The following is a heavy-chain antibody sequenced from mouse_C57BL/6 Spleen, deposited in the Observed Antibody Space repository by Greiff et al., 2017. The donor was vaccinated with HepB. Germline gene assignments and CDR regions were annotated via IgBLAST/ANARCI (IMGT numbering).Heavy chain of an antibody. CDR2: IDPSDSYT. Sequence: VQLQQSGAELARPGASVKLSCKASGYTFTSYWMHWVKQRPGQGLEWIGEIDPSDSYTNYNQKFKGKSTLTVDKSSSTAYMQLSSLTSEDSAVYYCARRDYYPYYFDYWGQGTTLTVSS. J-gene: IGHJ2*01. D-gene: IGHD1-1*01. CDR1: GYTFTSYW. CDR3: ARRDYYPYYFDY. V-gene: IGHV1-69*01.